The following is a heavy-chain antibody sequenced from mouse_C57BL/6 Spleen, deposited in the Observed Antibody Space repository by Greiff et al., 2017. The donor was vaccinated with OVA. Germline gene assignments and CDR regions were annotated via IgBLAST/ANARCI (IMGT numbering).Heavy chain of an antibody. D-gene: IGHD2-12*01. J-gene: IGHJ3*01. CDR3: ASEDYSSWFAY. CDR1: GYSFTGYY. CDR2: INPSTGGT. V-gene: IGHV1-42*01. Sequence: VQLKESGPELVKPGASVKISCKASGYSFTGYYMNWVKQSPEKSLEWIGEINPSTGGTTYNQKFKAKATLTVDKSSSTAYMQLKSLTSEDSAVYYCASEDYSSWFAYWGQGTLVTVSA.